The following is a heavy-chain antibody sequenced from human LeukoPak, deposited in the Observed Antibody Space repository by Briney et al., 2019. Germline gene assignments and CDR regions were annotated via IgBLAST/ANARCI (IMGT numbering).Heavy chain of an antibody. CDR2: INPNSGGT. CDR3: AKYGGSRDY. D-gene: IGHD2/OR15-2a*01. V-gene: IGHV1-2*02. J-gene: IGHJ4*02. Sequence: GASVKVSCKASGYTFTIYDINWVRQAPGQGLEWMGWINPNSGGTNYAQKFQDRVTMTSDTSISTAYMELRRLRSDDTALYYCAKYGGSRDYWGQGTLVTVSS. CDR1: GYTFTIYD.